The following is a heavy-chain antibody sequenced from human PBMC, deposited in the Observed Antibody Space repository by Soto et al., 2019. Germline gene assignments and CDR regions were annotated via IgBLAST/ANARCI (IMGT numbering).Heavy chain of an antibody. V-gene: IGHV3-33*01. CDR3: ARESDYSFDY. Sequence: GGSLRLSCAASGFTFSSYGMHWVHQAPGKGLEWVAFIWYDGSNKYYADSVKGRFTISRDNSKNTLYLQMNSLRAEDTAVYYCARESDYSFDYWGQGTLVTVSS. J-gene: IGHJ4*02. D-gene: IGHD4-17*01. CDR1: GFTFSSYG. CDR2: IWYDGSNK.